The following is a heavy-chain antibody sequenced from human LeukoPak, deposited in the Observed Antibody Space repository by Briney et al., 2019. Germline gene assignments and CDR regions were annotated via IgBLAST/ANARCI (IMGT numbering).Heavy chain of an antibody. CDR2: ISSSSSYI. D-gene: IGHD3-9*01. J-gene: IGHJ3*02. CDR1: GFTFSSYS. V-gene: IGHV3-21*01. CDR3: ARDLAISPGAFDI. Sequence: TGGSLRPSCAASGFTFSSYSMDWVRQAPGKGLEWVSSISSSSSYIYYADSVKGRFTISRDNAKNSLYLQMNSLRAEDTAVYYCARDLAISPGAFDIWGQGTMVTVSS.